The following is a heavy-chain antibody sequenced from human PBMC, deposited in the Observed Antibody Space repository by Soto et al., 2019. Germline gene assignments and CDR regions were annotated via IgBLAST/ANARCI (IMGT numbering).Heavy chain of an antibody. D-gene: IGHD7-27*01. J-gene: IGHJ6*03. Sequence: SETLSLTCTVSGGSISSYYWSWIRQPPGKGLEWIGYIYYSGSTNYNPSLKSRVTISVDTSKNQFSLKLSSVTAADTAVYDWARAPETGDRGYYYYYMDVWGKGTTVTVSS. CDR1: GGSISSYY. V-gene: IGHV4-59*01. CDR2: IYYSGST. CDR3: ARAPETGDRGYYYYYMDV.